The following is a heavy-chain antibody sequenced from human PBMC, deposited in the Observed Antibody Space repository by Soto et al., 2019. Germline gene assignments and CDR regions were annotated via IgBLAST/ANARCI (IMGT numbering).Heavy chain of an antibody. CDR1: GFTFSAYW. Sequence: PGGSLRLSCAASGFTFSAYWMSWVRQAPGKGLEWVANVKEDGDEKHYVDSVKGRFTISRDNAEKSLYLQMNSLRVEDTAVYYCARTKGAVAFDIWGQGTMVTVSS. CDR2: VKEDGDEK. V-gene: IGHV3-7*01. J-gene: IGHJ3*02. D-gene: IGHD3-16*01. CDR3: ARTKGAVAFDI.